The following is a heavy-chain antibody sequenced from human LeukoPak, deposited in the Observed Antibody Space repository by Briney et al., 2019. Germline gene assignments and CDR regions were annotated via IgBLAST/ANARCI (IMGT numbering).Heavy chain of an antibody. CDR3: ARVYYSSSYDYWYFDL. Sequence: SETLSLTCTVSGGSISRYYWSWIRQPPGKGLEWVGYKDYSGSTNYNRSLKSRVTISVDTSKNQFSLKLSSVTAADTAVYYCARVYYSSSYDYWYFDLWGRGTLVTVSS. D-gene: IGHD6-13*01. CDR2: KDYSGST. J-gene: IGHJ2*01. V-gene: IGHV4-59*01. CDR1: GGSISRYY.